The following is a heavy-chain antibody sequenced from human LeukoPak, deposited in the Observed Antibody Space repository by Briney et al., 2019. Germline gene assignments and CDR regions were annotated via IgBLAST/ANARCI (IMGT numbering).Heavy chain of an antibody. CDR3: ARNSSDWYGYMDV. D-gene: IGHD6-19*01. CDR1: VYTFTSYG. J-gene: IGHJ6*04. V-gene: IGHV1-18*01. Sequence: GSVKVSCKASVYTFTSYGISWVRQAPGQGLEWMGWISTYRGYANYAQKLQGRVTMTTETSTSTAYMELRSLRSDDTAVYYCARNSSDWYGYMDVWGKGTTVTVSS. CDR2: ISTYRGYA.